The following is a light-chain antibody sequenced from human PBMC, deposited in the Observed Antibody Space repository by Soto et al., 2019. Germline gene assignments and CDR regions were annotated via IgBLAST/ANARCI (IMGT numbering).Light chain of an antibody. CDR2: DVS. CDR3: SSYTASSTYV. J-gene: IGLJ1*01. Sequence: QPALTQPASVSGSPGQSITISCTGTSSDVGGYNYVSWYQHHPGKAPKLMIFDVSNRPSGVSNRFSGSKSGNTASLTISGLQAEDEADYYCSSYTASSTYVFGTGTKVTVL. CDR1: SSDVGGYNY. V-gene: IGLV2-14*03.